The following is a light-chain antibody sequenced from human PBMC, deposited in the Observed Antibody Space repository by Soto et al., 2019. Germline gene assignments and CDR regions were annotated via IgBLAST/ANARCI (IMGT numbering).Light chain of an antibody. Sequence: QSVLTQPPSVSEAPRQRVTLSCSGSSSNIGNNAVNLYQQFPGKAPKLLIYYDDLLPSVVSDRFSGSKSGTSASLAISGLQSEDEADYYCAAWDDSLTGYVFGTGPKVTVL. V-gene: IGLV1-36*01. CDR3: AAWDDSLTGYV. CDR1: SSNIGNNA. J-gene: IGLJ1*01. CDR2: YDD.